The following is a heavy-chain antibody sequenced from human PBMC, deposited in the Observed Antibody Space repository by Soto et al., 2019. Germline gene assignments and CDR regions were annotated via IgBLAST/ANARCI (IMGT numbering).Heavy chain of an antibody. CDR3: ARDRNTMVRGIALRGMDV. CDR1: GCSISSYY. V-gene: IGHV4-59*01. Sequence: PSETLSLTCTVSGCSISSYYWSWIRQPPGKGLEWIGYIYYSGSTNYNPSLKSRVTISVDTSKNQFSLKLSSVTAADTAVYYCARDRNTMVRGIALRGMDVWGQGTTVTVSS. CDR2: IYYSGST. J-gene: IGHJ6*02. D-gene: IGHD3-10*01.